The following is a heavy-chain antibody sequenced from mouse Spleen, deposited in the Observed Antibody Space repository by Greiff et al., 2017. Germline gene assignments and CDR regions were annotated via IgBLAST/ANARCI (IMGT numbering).Heavy chain of an antibody. Sequence: EVKLVESGAELVRPGALVKLSCKASGFNIKDYYMHWVKQRPEQGLEWIGWIDPENGNTIYDPKFQGKASITADTSSDTAYLQLSSLTSEDTAVYYCARSFFEDYWGQGTSVTVSS. J-gene: IGHJ4*01. CDR2: IDPENGNT. CDR3: ARSFFEDY. CDR1: GFNIKDYY. V-gene: IGHV14-1*02.